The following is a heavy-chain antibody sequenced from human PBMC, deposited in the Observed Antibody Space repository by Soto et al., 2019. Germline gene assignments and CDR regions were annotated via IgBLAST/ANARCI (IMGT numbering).Heavy chain of an antibody. J-gene: IGHJ6*02. CDR2: IWYDGSNK. V-gene: IGHV3-33*01. D-gene: IGHD3-22*01. CDR3: SRDSHYYGGVRGQMDF. Sequence: GGSLRLSCAASGFTFSSYGMHWVRQAPGKGLEWVAVIWYDGSNKYYADSVKGRFTISRDNSKNTLYLQMNSLRAEDTDVYYCSRDSHYYGGVRGQMDFWGQGTTVTVSS. CDR1: GFTFSSYG.